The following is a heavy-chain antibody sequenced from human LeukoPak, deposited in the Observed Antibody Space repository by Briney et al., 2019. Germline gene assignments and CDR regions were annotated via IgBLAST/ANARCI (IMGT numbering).Heavy chain of an antibody. D-gene: IGHD1-26*01. CDR2: INAGNGNT. CDR1: GYTFTSYA. Sequence: ASVKVSCKASGYTFTSYAMHWVRQAPGQRLEWMGWINAGNGNTKYSQEFQGRVTITRDTSASTAYMELSSLRSEDMAVYYCASVLSRTGATFLGYWGQGTLVTVSS. V-gene: IGHV1-3*03. CDR3: ASVLSRTGATFLGY. J-gene: IGHJ4*02.